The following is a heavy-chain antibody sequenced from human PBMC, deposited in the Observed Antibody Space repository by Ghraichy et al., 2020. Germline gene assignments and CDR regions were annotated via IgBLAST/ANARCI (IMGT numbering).Heavy chain of an antibody. V-gene: IGHV1-2*02. D-gene: IGHD5-12*01. CDR3: ARGAPRDSGYGGPPGGT. Sequence: ASVKVSCKASGYTFTGYYMHWVRQAPGQGLEWMGWINPNSGGTNYAQKFQGRVTMTRDTSISTAYMELSRLRSDDTAVYYCARGAPRDSGYGGPPGGTWGQGTLVTVSS. J-gene: IGHJ5*02. CDR2: INPNSGGT. CDR1: GYTFTGYY.